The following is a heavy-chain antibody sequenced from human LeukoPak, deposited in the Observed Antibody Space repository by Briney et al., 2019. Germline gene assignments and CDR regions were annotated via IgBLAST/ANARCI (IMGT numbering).Heavy chain of an antibody. CDR1: GYTFTGYY. CDR3: ARKQYYYDSSGYG. CDR2: INPNSGGT. Sequence: ASVKVSCKASGYTFTGYYMHWVRQAPGQGLEWMGWINPNSGGTNYAQKFQGRVTMTRDTSISTAYMELSRLRCDDTAVYYCARKQYYYDSSGYGWGQGTLVTVSS. D-gene: IGHD3-22*01. V-gene: IGHV1-2*02. J-gene: IGHJ4*02.